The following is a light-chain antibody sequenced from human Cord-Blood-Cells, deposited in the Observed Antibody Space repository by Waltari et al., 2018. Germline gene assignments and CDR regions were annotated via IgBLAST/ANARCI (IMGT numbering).Light chain of an antibody. CDR3: SSYAGSNSYV. V-gene: IGLV2-8*01. CDR1: SSDVGGYNY. Sequence: QSALTQPPSASGSPGQSVTISCTGTSSDVGGYNYVSWYQQHPGKAPKLMIYEVSKRPSGVPDRCSGSKSGNTASLTVSGLQAEHEADYYCSSYAGSNSYVVGTGTKVTVL. J-gene: IGLJ1*01. CDR2: EVS.